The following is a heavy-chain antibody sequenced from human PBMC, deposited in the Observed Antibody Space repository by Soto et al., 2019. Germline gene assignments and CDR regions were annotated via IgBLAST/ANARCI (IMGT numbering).Heavy chain of an antibody. D-gene: IGHD6-13*01. CDR2: ISAYNGNT. CDR3: ASSPSYSSSWYVMGPFFEFQH. CDR1: GYTFTSYG. Sequence: ASVKVSCKASGYTFTSYGISWVRQAPGQGLEWMGWISAYNGNTNYAQKLQGRVTMTTDTSTSTAYMELRSLRSDDTAVYYCASSPSYSSSWYVMGPFFEFQHWGQGTLVTVSS. J-gene: IGHJ1*01. V-gene: IGHV1-18*01.